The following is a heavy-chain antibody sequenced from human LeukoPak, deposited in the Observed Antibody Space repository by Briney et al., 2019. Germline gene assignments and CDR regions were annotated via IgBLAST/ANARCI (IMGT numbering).Heavy chain of an antibody. CDR1: GFTFSSYA. Sequence: PGGSLRLSCAASGFTFSSYAMSWVRLAPGKGLEWVSAISDSGGSTYDADSVEGRFTISRDNSKNTLYLQMNSLRAEDTAVYYCAKDTSIGRYCTNGVCSPFDYWGQGTLVTVSS. V-gene: IGHV3-23*01. D-gene: IGHD2-8*01. CDR2: ISDSGGST. J-gene: IGHJ4*02. CDR3: AKDTSIGRYCTNGVCSPFDY.